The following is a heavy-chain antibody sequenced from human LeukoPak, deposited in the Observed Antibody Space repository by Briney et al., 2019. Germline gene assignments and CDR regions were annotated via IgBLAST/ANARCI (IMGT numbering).Heavy chain of an antibody. J-gene: IGHJ4*02. CDR1: GFSLSTSGVG. D-gene: IGHD2-15*01. V-gene: IGHV2-5*02. Sequence: ESGPTLVNPTQTLTLTCTFSGFSLSTSGVGVGWIRQPPGKALEWLALIYWDDDKRYSPSLKSRLTITKDTSKNQVVLTMTNMDPVDTATYCCAHKPQYCSGGSCYDYFDYWGQGTLVTVSS. CDR2: IYWDDDK. CDR3: AHKPQYCSGGSCYDYFDY.